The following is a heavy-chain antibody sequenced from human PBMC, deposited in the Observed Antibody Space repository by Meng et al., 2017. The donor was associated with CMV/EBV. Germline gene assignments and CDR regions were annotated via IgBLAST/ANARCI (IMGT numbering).Heavy chain of an antibody. J-gene: IGHJ4*02. CDR3: AREYPATWYFDH. CDR1: GYTFTSYY. CDR2: INPSGGST. Sequence: QGQLVQSGAEVNKPGASVKVSCKASGYTFTSYYMHWVRQAPGQGLEWMGIINPSGGSTSYAQKFQGRVTMTRDTSTSTVYMELSSLRSEDTAMYYCAREYPATWYFDHWGQGTLVTVSS. D-gene: IGHD2-15*01. V-gene: IGHV1-46*01.